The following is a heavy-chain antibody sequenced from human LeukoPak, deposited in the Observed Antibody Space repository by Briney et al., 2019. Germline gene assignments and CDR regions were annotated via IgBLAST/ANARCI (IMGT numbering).Heavy chain of an antibody. D-gene: IGHD3-3*01. V-gene: IGHV3-30*18. Sequence: GGSLRLSCAVSGFTFSSYGMHWVRQAPGKGLAWMAVISYDGTNKYYADSVKGRFTISRDNSKNTLYLQMNSLRAEDTAVYYCAKDLNYDFWSGLGNWGQGTLVTVSS. CDR2: ISYDGTNK. CDR1: GFTFSSYG. J-gene: IGHJ4*02. CDR3: AKDLNYDFWSGLGN.